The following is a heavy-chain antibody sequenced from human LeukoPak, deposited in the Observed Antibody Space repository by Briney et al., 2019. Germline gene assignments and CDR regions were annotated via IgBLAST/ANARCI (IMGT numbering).Heavy chain of an antibody. CDR1: GGTSSSYA. Sequence: GASVKVSCKASGGTSSSYAISWVRQAPGQGLEWMGRIIPILGIANYAQKFQGRVTITADKSTSTAYMELSSLRSEDTAVYYCARLVVAATEDAFDIWGQGTMVTVSS. V-gene: IGHV1-69*04. CDR3: ARLVVAATEDAFDI. D-gene: IGHD2-15*01. J-gene: IGHJ3*02. CDR2: IIPILGIA.